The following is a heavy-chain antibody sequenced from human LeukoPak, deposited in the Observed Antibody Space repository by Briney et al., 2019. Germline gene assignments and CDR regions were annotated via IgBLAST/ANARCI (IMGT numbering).Heavy chain of an antibody. CDR2: ISPTGGT. D-gene: IGHD3-10*01. CDR1: GGSISSYY. Sequence: SETLSLTCTVSGGSISSYYWSWIRQPPGRGLEWIGYISPTGGTHYNPSLTSRVTVSVDTSKNFFSLNLDPVTAADTAVYFCARRSVTRWYYSDWGQGTLVTVSS. CDR3: ARRSVTRWYYSD. V-gene: IGHV4-4*09. J-gene: IGHJ4*02.